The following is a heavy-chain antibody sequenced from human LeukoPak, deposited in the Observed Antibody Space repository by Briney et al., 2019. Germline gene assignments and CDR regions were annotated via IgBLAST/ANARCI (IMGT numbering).Heavy chain of an antibody. J-gene: IGHJ4*02. CDR3: ARGNYYDSSGYFDY. D-gene: IGHD3-22*01. Sequence: GGSLRLSCAAPGFTFSSYGMHWVRQAPGKGLEWVAVIWYDGSNKYYADSVKGRFTISRDNSKNTLYLQMNSLRAEDTAVYYCARGNYYDSSGYFDYWGQGTLVTVSS. CDR2: IWYDGSNK. CDR1: GFTFSSYG. V-gene: IGHV3-33*01.